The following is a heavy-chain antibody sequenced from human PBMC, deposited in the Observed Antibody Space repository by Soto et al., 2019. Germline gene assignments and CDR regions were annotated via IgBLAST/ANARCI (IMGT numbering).Heavy chain of an antibody. D-gene: IGHD4-17*01. CDR2: INPSSGGT. J-gene: IGHJ4*02. Sequence: GASVTVSCKASGYTFTGYYIHWVRQAPGQGLEWMGWINPSSGGTNCAPKFQGRVTMTRDTSSSTADMELRSLKSDDTAVYYCGRDHYDYRDSSHWGQGTLVTVSS. CDR1: GYTFTGYY. CDR3: GRDHYDYRDSSH. V-gene: IGHV1-2*02.